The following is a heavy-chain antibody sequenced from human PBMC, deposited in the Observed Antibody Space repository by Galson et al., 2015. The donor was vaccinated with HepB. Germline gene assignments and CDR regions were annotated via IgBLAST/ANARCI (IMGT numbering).Heavy chain of an antibody. CDR3: ARELNYHNWFDP. V-gene: IGHV3-21*01. CDR2: ISSSSSYI. CDR1: GFTFSSYS. Sequence: SLRLSCAASGFTFSSYSMNWVRQAPGKGLEWVSSISSSSSYIYYADSVKGRFTISRDNAKNSLYLQMNSLRAEDTAVYYCARELNYHNWFDPWGQGTLVTVSS. J-gene: IGHJ5*02. D-gene: IGHD5-24*01.